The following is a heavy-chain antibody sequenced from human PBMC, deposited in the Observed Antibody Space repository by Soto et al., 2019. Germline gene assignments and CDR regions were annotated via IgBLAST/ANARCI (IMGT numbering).Heavy chain of an antibody. CDR3: TRHRYYCSGGSCYTPDFAY. Sequence: EVQLVESGGGLVQPGGSLKLSCAASGFTFSGSAMHWVRQASGRGLEWVGRIRSKANSYATAYAASVKGRFTISSDDSKNTAYLQMNSLKTEDTAVYYCTRHRYYCSGGSCYTPDFAYWGQGTLVTVSS. CDR1: GFTFSGSA. CDR2: IRSKANSYAT. J-gene: IGHJ4*02. V-gene: IGHV3-73*02. D-gene: IGHD2-15*01.